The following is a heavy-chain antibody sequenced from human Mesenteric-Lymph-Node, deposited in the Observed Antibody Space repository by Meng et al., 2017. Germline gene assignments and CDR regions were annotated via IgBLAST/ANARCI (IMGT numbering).Heavy chain of an antibody. CDR1: GCSLSTSGVG. CDR2: IYWDDDK. J-gene: IGHJ4*02. V-gene: IGHV2-5*02. Sequence: QITLKESGPTLLKPTPTLTLTCIFSGCSLSTSGVGVGWIRQPPGKALEWLGIIYWDDDKSYNPSLKSRLTIIKDTSKNQVVLTMTNMDPVDTATYYCAHRPGGLDLFDYWGQGTLVTVSS. D-gene: IGHD3-16*01. CDR3: AHRPGGLDLFDY.